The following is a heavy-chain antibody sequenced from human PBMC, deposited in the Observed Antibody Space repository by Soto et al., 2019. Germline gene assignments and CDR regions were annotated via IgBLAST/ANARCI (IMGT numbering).Heavy chain of an antibody. CDR2: INQDGRDT. V-gene: IGHV3-7*01. D-gene: IGHD3-16*01. CDR1: GLASRYFL. Sequence: PGEALGRYCAASGLASRYFLMSWVRQAPGGGLEWVANINQDGRDTYYSDSVRDRFTISRDNAANSLFLHMNSLGAEDTAVYYCATYHDDEWESYGHRYWGQGTVVTVSS. CDR3: ATYHDDEWESYGHRY. J-gene: IGHJ4*02.